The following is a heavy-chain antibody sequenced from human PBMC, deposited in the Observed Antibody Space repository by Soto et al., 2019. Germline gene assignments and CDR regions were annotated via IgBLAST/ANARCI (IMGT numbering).Heavy chain of an antibody. V-gene: IGHV1-69*13. J-gene: IGHJ4*02. CDR2: IIPIFGTA. Sequence: ASVGVSCKXSGGTFSSYAISWVRQAPGQGLEWMGGIIPIFGTANYAQKFQGRVTITADESTSTAYMELSSLRSEDTAVYYCARGGEKSAAGTSPIDYWGQGTLVTVSS. D-gene: IGHD6-13*01. CDR3: ARGGEKSAAGTSPIDY. CDR1: GGTFSSYA.